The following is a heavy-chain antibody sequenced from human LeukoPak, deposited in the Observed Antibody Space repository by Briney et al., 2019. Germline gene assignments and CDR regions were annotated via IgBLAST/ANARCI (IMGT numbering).Heavy chain of an antibody. V-gene: IGHV4-34*01. J-gene: IGHJ4*02. CDR3: ARGGSFPIAAAGEFDY. D-gene: IGHD6-13*01. CDR2: INHSGST. Sequence: SETLSLTCAVYGGSFSGYYWSWIRQPPGKGLEWIGEINHSGSTNYNPSLKSRVTISVDTSKNQFSLKLSSVTAADTAVYYCARGGSFPIAAAGEFDYWGQGTLVTVSS. CDR1: GGSFSGYY.